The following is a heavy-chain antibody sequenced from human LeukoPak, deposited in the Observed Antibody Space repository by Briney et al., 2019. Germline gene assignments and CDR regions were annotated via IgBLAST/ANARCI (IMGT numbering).Heavy chain of an antibody. J-gene: IGHJ4*02. CDR2: IWCDGSNK. V-gene: IGHV3-30*02. CDR1: GFTFSSYG. Sequence: PGGSLSLSCAASGFTFSSYGMHWVRQAPGKGLEGGAVIWCDGSNKYYADSVKGRFTISRDNSKNTLYLQMGSLRAEDMAVYYGALSIAAAGYFDYWGQGTLVTVSS. D-gene: IGHD6-13*01. CDR3: ALSIAAAGYFDY.